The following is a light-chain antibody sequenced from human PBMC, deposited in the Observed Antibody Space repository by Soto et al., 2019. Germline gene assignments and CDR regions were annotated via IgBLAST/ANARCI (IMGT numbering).Light chain of an antibody. CDR1: SSDVGGYNY. CDR2: DVS. J-gene: IGLJ2*01. CDR3: SSYTSSSTLL. Sequence: QSALTQPASVSGSPGQSITISCTGTSSDVGGYNYVSWYQQHPGKAPKLMIYDVSNRPSGVSNRFSGPKSGNTASLTISGLQAEDEADYYCSSYTSSSTLLFGGGTKVTVL. V-gene: IGLV2-14*01.